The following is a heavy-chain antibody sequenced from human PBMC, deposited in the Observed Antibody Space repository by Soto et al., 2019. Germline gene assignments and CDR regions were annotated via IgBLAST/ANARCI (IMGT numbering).Heavy chain of an antibody. V-gene: IGHV4-39*07. Sequence: SETLSLTCTVSGGSISSSAYYWGWIRQPPGKGLEWIGSMYYSGNSYYNPSLKSRVTISVDTSKNQFSLKLTSVTAADTAVYYCARDKITGPFDYWGQGTLVTVSS. CDR3: ARDKITGPFDY. CDR2: MYYSGNS. CDR1: GGSISSSAYY. D-gene: IGHD2-8*02. J-gene: IGHJ4*02.